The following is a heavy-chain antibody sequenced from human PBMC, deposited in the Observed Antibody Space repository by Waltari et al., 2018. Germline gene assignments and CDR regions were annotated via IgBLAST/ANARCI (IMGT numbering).Heavy chain of an antibody. D-gene: IGHD5-12*01. CDR3: ARGEMATIGILDY. V-gene: IGHV4-31*03. J-gene: IGHJ4*02. CDR1: GGSISSGRHY. CDR2: IYYSGST. Sequence: QVQLQESGPGLVKHSQPLSLTCTVSGGSISSGRHYWSWIRQHPGKGLEWIGYIYYSGSTYYNPSLKSRVTISVDTSKNQFSLKLSSVTAADTAVYYCARGEMATIGILDYWGQGTLVTVSS.